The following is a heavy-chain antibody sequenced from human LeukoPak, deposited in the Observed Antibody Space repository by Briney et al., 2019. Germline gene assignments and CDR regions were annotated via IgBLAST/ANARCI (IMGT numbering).Heavy chain of an antibody. Sequence: GTLRLSCAASGFTFSTYWMSWVRQAPGKGLEWVANMNQDESAKFYVDSVKGRFTISRDNAKNSLYLQMNSLRAEDTAVYYCARDAVPGAGSFFDYCGQGTLVTVSS. J-gene: IGHJ4*02. D-gene: IGHD6-19*01. CDR1: GFTFSTYW. V-gene: IGHV3-7*01. CDR2: MNQDESAK. CDR3: ARDAVPGAGSFFDY.